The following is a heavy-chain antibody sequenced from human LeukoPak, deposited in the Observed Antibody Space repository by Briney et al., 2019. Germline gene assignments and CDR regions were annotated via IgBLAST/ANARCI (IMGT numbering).Heavy chain of an antibody. J-gene: IGHJ5*02. CDR3: ARQLFAGGYGENYWFDP. CDR2: IYPGDSDT. CDR1: GYTFTNYW. D-gene: IGHD4-17*01. V-gene: IGHV5-51*01. Sequence: GESLKISCKGSGYTFTNYWIGWVRQMPGKGLEWMGIIYPGDSDTKYSPSFQGQVTISVDKSISTAYLQWSSLKASDTAMYYCARQLFAGGYGENYWFDPWGQGTLVTVSS.